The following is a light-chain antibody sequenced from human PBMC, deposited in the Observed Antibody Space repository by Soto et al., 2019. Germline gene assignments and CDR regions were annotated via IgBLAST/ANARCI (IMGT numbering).Light chain of an antibody. CDR3: ISYIPSTTTHWV. J-gene: IGLJ3*02. CDR1: SSNIGAGYD. Sequence: QSVLTQPPSVSGAPGQRVTISCTGSSSNIGAGYDVHWYQQLPGTAPKLLIFEVYNRPSGISDRFSGSKSGDTASLTISGLQAEDEADYYCISYIPSTTTHWVFGGGTKLTVL. CDR2: EVY. V-gene: IGLV1-40*01.